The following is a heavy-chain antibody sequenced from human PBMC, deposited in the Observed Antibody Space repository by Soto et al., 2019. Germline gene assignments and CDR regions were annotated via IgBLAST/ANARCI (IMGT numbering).Heavy chain of an antibody. Sequence: EVQLVESGGGLVKPGGSLRLSCAASGFTFSHAWMSWVRQAPGKGLEWVGRIRSKGDGGTTDYAASMKGRFTISGDDSKNTLFLQMNSLKAEDTAVYYCATDQAGGYFYYHGMVVWGQGTTVTVSS. CDR3: ATDQAGGYFYYHGMVV. V-gene: IGHV3-15*01. CDR2: IRSKGDGGTT. J-gene: IGHJ6*02. CDR1: GFTFSHAW. D-gene: IGHD2-2*03.